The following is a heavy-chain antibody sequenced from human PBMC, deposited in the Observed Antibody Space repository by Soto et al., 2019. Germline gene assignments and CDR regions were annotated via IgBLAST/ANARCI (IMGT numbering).Heavy chain of an antibody. D-gene: IGHD3-9*01. CDR3: VGVSLTGS. J-gene: IGHJ5*02. V-gene: IGHV3-7*01. Sequence: EVHLVDSGGGLVQPGGSLRLSCVASGFPFSSYWMSWVRQAPGKGLEWVANIKEDGSDKYYVDSVKGRFTISRDNAKNSLYLQINSLRVEDTAVYYCVGVSLTGSWGQGTVVAVSS. CDR1: GFPFSSYW. CDR2: IKEDGSDK.